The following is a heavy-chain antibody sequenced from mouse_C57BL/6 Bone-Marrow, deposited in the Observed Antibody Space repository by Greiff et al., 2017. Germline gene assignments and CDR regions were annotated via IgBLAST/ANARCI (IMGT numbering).Heavy chain of an antibody. V-gene: IGHV10-1*01. Sequence: EVMLVESGGGLVQPKGSLKLSCAASGFSFNTYAMNWVRQAPGKGLEWVARIRSKSNNYATYYADSVKDRFTISRDDSESMLYLQMNNLKTEDTAMYYCVRHYYGPFFAYWGQGTLVTVSA. CDR3: VRHYYGPFFAY. J-gene: IGHJ3*01. D-gene: IGHD1-1*01. CDR2: IRSKSNNYAT. CDR1: GFSFNTYA.